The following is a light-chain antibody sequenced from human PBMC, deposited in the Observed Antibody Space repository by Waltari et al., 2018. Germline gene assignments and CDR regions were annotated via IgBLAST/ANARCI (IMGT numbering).Light chain of an antibody. J-gene: IGLJ1*01. Sequence: QSALTQPASVSGSPGQSITISCTRTSSDVGGYNYVSWYQQHPGKAPKRKIYDVRKRPSGVSNRFSGSKSGDTASLTISGLQAEDEADYYCSSYTSSSTYVFGTGTKVTVL. CDR2: DVR. CDR3: SSYTSSSTYV. V-gene: IGLV2-14*01. CDR1: SSDVGGYNY.